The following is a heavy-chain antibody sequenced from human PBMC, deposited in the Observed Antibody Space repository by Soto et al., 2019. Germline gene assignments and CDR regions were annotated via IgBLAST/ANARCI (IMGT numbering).Heavy chain of an antibody. CDR1: GELINSDNYY. D-gene: IGHD6-19*01. CDR3: SRPGSVSGWFYFDS. J-gene: IGHJ4*02. CDR2: FSYSGNT. V-gene: IGHV4-39*02. Sequence: QLQLQESGPGLVKPSETLSLTCTVSGELINSDNYYWGWVRQPPGQGLEWIGSFSYSGNTHYRPSLTTPATMSIPTSKHHFSLPLTSVTAADSSISSCSRPGSVSGWFYFDSWGQGILVTVSS.